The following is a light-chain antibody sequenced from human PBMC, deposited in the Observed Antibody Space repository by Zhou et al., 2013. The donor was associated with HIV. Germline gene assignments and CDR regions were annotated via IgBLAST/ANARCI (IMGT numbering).Light chain of an antibody. Sequence: DIQMTQSPSSVSASVGDRVSITCRASHDLTGSLAWYQHKPGEAPTLLIHAASTLHTDVPARFSGSGSGTDFTLTINSLQPEDFATYYCQQTDSFPITFGQGTRLEIK. J-gene: IGKJ5*01. CDR1: HDLTGS. V-gene: IGKV1-12*01. CDR3: QQTDSFPIT. CDR2: AAS.